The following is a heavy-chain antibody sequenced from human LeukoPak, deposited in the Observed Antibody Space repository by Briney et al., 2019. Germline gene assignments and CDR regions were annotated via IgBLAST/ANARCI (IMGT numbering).Heavy chain of an antibody. J-gene: IGHJ4*02. V-gene: IGHV1-2*02. CDR1: GYTFSGYY. CDR2: INPNSGGT. CDR3: ARFAHDQLGTYFDY. Sequence: VASVKVSCKASGYTFSGYYIYWVRQAPGQGLEWMGWINPNSGGTNYAQKFQGRVTMTRDTSISTAYMELNRLRSDDTAVYYCARFAHDQLGTYFDYWGQGTLVTVSS. D-gene: IGHD6-13*01.